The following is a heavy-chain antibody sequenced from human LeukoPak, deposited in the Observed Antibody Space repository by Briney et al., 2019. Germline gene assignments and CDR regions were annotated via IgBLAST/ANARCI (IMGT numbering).Heavy chain of an antibody. Sequence: GGSLRLSCAASGFTFSSYEMNWVRQAPGKGLEWVSYISGRGSTIYYADSVKGRFTISGDNAKNSLYLQMSSLRAEDTAVYYCVREAYDDFWSGSWRYYYYMDVWGKGITVTVSS. CDR1: GFTFSSYE. CDR2: ISGRGSTI. J-gene: IGHJ6*03. D-gene: IGHD3-3*01. V-gene: IGHV3-48*03. CDR3: VREAYDDFWSGSWRYYYYMDV.